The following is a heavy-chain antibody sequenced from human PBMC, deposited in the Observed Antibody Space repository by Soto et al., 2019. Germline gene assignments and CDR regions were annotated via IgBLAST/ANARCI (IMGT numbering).Heavy chain of an antibody. Sequence: SETLSLTCTVSGGSIRSGGYYWSWVRQSPRRGLEWIGDIYYSGSTYYNPSLKSRLTISVDTSKNQFSLNLSSVTAADTAVYYCARDRLMATAGTARHYFGLDVWGQGTTVTVSS. D-gene: IGHD5-18*01. V-gene: IGHV4-31*02. CDR2: IYYSGST. CDR1: GGSIRSGGYY. J-gene: IGHJ6*02. CDR3: ARDRLMATAGTARHYFGLDV.